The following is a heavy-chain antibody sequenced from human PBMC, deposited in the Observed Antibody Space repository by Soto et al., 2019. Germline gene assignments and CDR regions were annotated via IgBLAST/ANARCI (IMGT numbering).Heavy chain of an antibody. D-gene: IGHD1-26*01. CDR1: GGTFSSYA. V-gene: IGHV1-69*01. Sequence: QVQLVQSGAEVKKPGSSVKVSCKASGGTFSSYAISWVRQAPGQGLEWMGGIIPIFGTANYAQKFQGRVTITADESTSTAYMELSSLSSEDTAVYYCASEQESQRGADNWFDPWCQGPLVTVSS. CDR2: IIPIFGTA. J-gene: IGHJ5*02. CDR3: ASEQESQRGADNWFDP.